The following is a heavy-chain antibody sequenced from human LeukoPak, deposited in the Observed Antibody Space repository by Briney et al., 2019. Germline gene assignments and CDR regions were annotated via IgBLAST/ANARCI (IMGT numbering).Heavy chain of an antibody. V-gene: IGHV4-39*07. D-gene: IGHD2-15*01. CDR2: IYYTGPT. Sequence: SETLSLTCTVSGVSISTSRYYWGWIRQPPGKGLEWIGNIYYTGPTYYNASLESRVTISLDTSKNQFFLKLNSVTPEDTAVYYCAREDCSGGSCYPPRGPLDYWGQGTLVTVSS. CDR3: AREDCSGGSCYPPRGPLDY. CDR1: GVSISTSRYY. J-gene: IGHJ4*02.